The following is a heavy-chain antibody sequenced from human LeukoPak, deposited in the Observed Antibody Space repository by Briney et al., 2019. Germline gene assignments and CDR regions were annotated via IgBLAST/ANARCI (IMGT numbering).Heavy chain of an antibody. V-gene: IGHV1-2*02. CDR3: ARDLGPGIAARFDY. J-gene: IGHJ4*02. CDR2: INPNSGGT. Sequence: ASVKVSCKASGYTFTGYYMHWVRQAPGQGLEWMGWINPNSGGTNYAQKFQGRVTMTRDTSISTAYMELSRPRSDDTAVYYCARDLGPGIAARFDYWGQGTLVTVSS. CDR1: GYTFTGYY. D-gene: IGHD6-13*01.